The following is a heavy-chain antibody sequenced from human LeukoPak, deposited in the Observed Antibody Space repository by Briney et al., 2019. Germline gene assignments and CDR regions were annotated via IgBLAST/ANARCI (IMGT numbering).Heavy chain of an antibody. J-gene: IGHJ3*02. CDR2: IYPGDSDT. V-gene: IGHV5-51*01. D-gene: IGHD5-18*01. Sequence: GESLKISCKGSGYSFSSYWIGWVRQMPGKGLEWMGIIYPGDSDTRYSPSFQGQVTISADKSVSTAYLQWSSLKASDTAMYYCARGGTAMVTRNAFDIWGQGTLVTVSS. CDR1: GYSFSSYW. CDR3: ARGGTAMVTRNAFDI.